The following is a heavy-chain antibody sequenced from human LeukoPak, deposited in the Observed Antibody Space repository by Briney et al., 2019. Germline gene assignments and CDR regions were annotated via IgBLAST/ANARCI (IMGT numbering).Heavy chain of an antibody. V-gene: IGHV4-59*01. CDR3: ARGGAYGSGSIYDY. J-gene: IGHJ4*02. CDR2: IYYSGST. Sequence: SETLSLTCTVSGGSISTYYWSWIRQPPGKGLEWIGYIYYSGSTDYNPSLKNRVTISVDTSKNQFSLELSSVTAADTAVYHCARGGAYGSGSIYDYWGQGTLVTVSS. CDR1: GGSISTYY. D-gene: IGHD3-10*01.